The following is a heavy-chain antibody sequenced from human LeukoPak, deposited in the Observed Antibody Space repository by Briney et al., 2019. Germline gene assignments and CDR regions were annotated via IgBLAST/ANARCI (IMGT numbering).Heavy chain of an antibody. CDR1: GYTFTSYY. J-gene: IGHJ4*02. Sequence: GASVKVSCKASGYTFTSYYMHWVRQAPGQGLEWMGRINPNSGGTNYAQKLQGRVTMTTDTSTSTAYMELRSLRSDDTAVYYCARDGALHSSGYYFELDSYDYWGQGTLVTVSS. CDR3: ARDGALHSSGYYFELDSYDY. D-gene: IGHD3-22*01. CDR2: INPNSGGT. V-gene: IGHV1-2*06.